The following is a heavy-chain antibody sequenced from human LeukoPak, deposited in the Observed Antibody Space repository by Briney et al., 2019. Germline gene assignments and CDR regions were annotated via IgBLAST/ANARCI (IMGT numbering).Heavy chain of an antibody. CDR1: GGTSSSYA. V-gene: IGHV1-69*01. CDR2: IIPIFGTA. J-gene: IGHJ3*02. Sequence: SVKVSCKASGGTSSSYAISWVRQAPGQGLEWMGGIIPIFGTANYAQKFQGRVTITADESTSTAYMELSSLRSEDTAVYYCARRGRLAGTTVASGAFDIWGQGTMVTVSS. D-gene: IGHD4-23*01. CDR3: ARRGRLAGTTVASGAFDI.